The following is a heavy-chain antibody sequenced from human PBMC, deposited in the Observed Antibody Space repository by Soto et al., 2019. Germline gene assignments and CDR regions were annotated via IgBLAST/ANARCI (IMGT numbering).Heavy chain of an antibody. J-gene: IGHJ6*03. CDR1: GGSISSYY. D-gene: IGHD6-6*01. CDR2: IYYSGST. V-gene: IGHV4-59*08. CDR3: ARLRGQLVRLSYYMDV. Sequence: SATLSLTCTVSGGSISSYYWSWIRQPPGKGLEWIGYIYYSGSTNYNPSLKSRVTISVDTSKNQFSLKLSSVTAADTAVYYCARLRGQLVRLSYYMDVWGKGTTVTVSS.